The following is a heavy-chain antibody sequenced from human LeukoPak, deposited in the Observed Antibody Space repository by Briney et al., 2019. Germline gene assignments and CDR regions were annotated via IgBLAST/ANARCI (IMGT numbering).Heavy chain of an antibody. J-gene: IGHJ1*01. CDR2: IYASGRT. CDR3: ATSATADSTGYYYFHFHH. CDR1: GGSISGYY. V-gene: IGHV4-4*07. D-gene: IGHD3-22*01. Sequence: SETLSLTCRVSGGSISGYYWSWVRQPAGKGLEWIGRIYASGRTDYNPSLKSRVTMSVETSKHQFSLKLTSVTAADPPVYYCATSATADSTGYYYFHFHHWGQGTLVTVSS.